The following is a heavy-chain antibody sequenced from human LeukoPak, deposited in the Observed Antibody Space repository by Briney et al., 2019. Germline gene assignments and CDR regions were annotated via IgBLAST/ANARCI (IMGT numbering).Heavy chain of an antibody. D-gene: IGHD2-2*02. CDR2: IIPIFGTA. V-gene: IGHV1-69*05. Sequence: SVKVSCKASGCTFSSYAISWVRQAPGQGLEWMGGIIPIFGTANYAQKFQGRVTITTDESTSTAYMELSSLRSEDTAVYYCARSGVVVPAAIGRWFDPWGQGTLVTVSS. CDR3: ARSGVVVPAAIGRWFDP. CDR1: GCTFSSYA. J-gene: IGHJ5*02.